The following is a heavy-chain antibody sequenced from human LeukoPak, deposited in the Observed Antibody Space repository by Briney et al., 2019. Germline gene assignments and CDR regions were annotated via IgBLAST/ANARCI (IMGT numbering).Heavy chain of an antibody. J-gene: IGHJ6*03. CDR1: GGSFDSIY. CDR3: ANYIRNVPYYMDV. CDR2: IYTGGST. Sequence: WETLTLTCSVSGGSFDSIYWSWIRQPPGKGLEWIGYIYTGGSTNFNPSLRSRVAMSIDTSKNQFSLKVYSVTAADTAVYYCANYIRNVPYYMDVWGKGTTVIVSS. V-gene: IGHV4-4*09. D-gene: IGHD1-1*01.